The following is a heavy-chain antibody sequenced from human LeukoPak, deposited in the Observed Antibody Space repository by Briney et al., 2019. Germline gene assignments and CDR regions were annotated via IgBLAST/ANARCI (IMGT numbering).Heavy chain of an antibody. CDR1: GGTFSSYA. Sequence: ASVKVSCKASGGTFSSYAITWVRQAPGQGLEWMGRIIPILGIANYAQKFQGRVTITADKSTSTAYMELSSLRSEDTAVYYCARDSHRSYGSGSYPVDPWGQGTLDTVSS. J-gene: IGHJ5*02. CDR3: ARDSHRSYGSGSYPVDP. D-gene: IGHD3-10*01. V-gene: IGHV1-69*04. CDR2: IIPILGIA.